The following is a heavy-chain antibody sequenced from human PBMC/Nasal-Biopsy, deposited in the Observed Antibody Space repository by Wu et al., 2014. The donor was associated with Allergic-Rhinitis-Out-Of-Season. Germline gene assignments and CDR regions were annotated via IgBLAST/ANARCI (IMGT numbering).Heavy chain of an antibody. V-gene: IGHV6-1*01. CDR3: ARGMARREYEFDC. CDR2: TYYRSKWYY. Sequence: AISGDSVSSNSAAWNWIRQSPSRGLEWLARTYYRSKWYYDYAVSVKSRIAISPDTSKNQFSLQLNSVTAADTAVYYCARGMARREYEFDCWGQGTLVTVSS. J-gene: IGHJ4*02. D-gene: IGHD2-8*01. CDR1: GDSVSSNSAA.